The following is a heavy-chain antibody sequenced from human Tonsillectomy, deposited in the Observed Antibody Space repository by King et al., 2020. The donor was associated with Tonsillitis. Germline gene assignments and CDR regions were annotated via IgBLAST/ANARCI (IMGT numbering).Heavy chain of an antibody. D-gene: IGHD5-18*01. Sequence: VQLVESGAEVKKPGESLRISCKGSGYSFTTYWIIWVRQMPGKGLEWMGSIDLSDSYINYSPSFQGHVTISSDKSISTAYLQWSSLKASETAIYYCASGNRYGNNHFDYWGQGTLVTVSS. CDR3: ASGNRYGNNHFDY. J-gene: IGHJ4*02. CDR1: GYSFTTYW. V-gene: IGHV5-10-1*03. CDR2: IDLSDSYI.